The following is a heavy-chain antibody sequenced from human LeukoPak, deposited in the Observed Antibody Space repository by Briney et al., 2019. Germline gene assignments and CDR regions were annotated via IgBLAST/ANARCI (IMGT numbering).Heavy chain of an antibody. CDR1: GYTFTSYY. CDR2: INPSGGST. D-gene: IGHD3-10*01. Sequence: ASVNVSCKASGYTFTSYYIHWVRQAPGQGLEWMGVINPSGGSTTYAQKFQGRVTMTGDTSTSTVYMELISLRYEDTAVYYCARGSGSGSYYVPTDYWGQGSQVTVSS. J-gene: IGHJ4*02. CDR3: ARGSGSGSYYVPTDY. V-gene: IGHV1-46*01.